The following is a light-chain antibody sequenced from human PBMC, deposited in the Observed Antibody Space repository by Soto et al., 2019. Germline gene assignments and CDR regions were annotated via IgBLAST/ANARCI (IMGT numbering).Light chain of an antibody. CDR3: CSYAGSYTVV. CDR1: SSDVGGYNY. Sequence: QSALIQPPSVSGSPGQSVTISCTGTSSDVGGYNYVSWYQQHPGKAPKLMIYDVSKRPSGVPDRFSGSKSGNTASLTISGLQAEYEADYYCCSYAGSYTVVFGGGTKLTVL. CDR2: DVS. V-gene: IGLV2-11*01. J-gene: IGLJ2*01.